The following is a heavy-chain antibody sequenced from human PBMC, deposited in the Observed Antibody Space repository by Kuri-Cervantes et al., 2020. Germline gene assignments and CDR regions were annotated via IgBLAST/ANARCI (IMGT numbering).Heavy chain of an antibody. J-gene: IGHJ6*02. V-gene: IGHV3-30*14. CDR2: ISYDGSNK. Sequence: LSLTCAASGFTFSSYARHWVRQAPGKGLEWVAVISYDGSNKYYADSVKGRFTISRDNSRNTLYLQMNSLRAEDTAVYYCAYYYYGMDVWGQGTTVTVSS. CDR1: GFTFSSYA. CDR3: AYYYYGMDV.